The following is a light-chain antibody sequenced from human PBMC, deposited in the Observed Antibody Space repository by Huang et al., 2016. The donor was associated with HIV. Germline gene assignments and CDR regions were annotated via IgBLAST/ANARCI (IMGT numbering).Light chain of an antibody. CDR2: GAS. J-gene: IGKJ2*01. CDR3: QQYNNWHYT. CDR1: QSVSSN. V-gene: IGKV3-15*01. Sequence: EIVMTQSPATLSVSPGERATLSCRASQSVSSNLAWYQQKPGQAPRPRIDGASTRATGIPARVSGSGSGTEFTLTISSLQSEDFAVYYCQQYNNWHYTFGQGTKLEIK.